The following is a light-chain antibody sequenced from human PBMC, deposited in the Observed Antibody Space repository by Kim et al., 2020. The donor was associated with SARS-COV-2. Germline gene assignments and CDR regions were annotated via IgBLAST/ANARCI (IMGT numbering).Light chain of an antibody. CDR1: QSFGSN. J-gene: IGKJ2*02. Sequence: SPGESATLSGRASQSFGSNSAWYQPKPGRAPRPLFYGTSIRATGVPARFSGSGSGTEFTLTISSLQSEDFAVYYCQQYNNWPLPCTFGQGTKLEIK. CDR3: QQYNNWPLPCT. CDR2: GTS. V-gene: IGKV3-15*01.